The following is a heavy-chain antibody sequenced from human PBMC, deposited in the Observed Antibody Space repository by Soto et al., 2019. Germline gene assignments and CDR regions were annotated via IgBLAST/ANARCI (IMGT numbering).Heavy chain of an antibody. CDR2: ISSSGSTI. V-gene: IGHV3-11*01. D-gene: IGHD3-22*01. CDR3: ARGSYYYDSSGYYPTFDY. J-gene: IGHJ4*02. Sequence: GGSLRLSCAASGFTFSDYYMSWIRQAPGKGLEWVSYISSSGSTIYYADSVKGRFTISRDNAKNSLYLQMNSLRAEDTAVYYCARGSYYYDSSGYYPTFDYWGQGTLVTVSS. CDR1: GFTFSDYY.